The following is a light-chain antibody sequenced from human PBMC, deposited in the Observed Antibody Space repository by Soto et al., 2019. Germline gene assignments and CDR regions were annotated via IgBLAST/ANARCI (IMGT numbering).Light chain of an antibody. CDR2: LESSGSY. J-gene: IGLJ2*01. V-gene: IGLV4-60*02. CDR3: ETWDSNTRV. CDR1: SGHSSYT. Sequence: QSVLTQSSSASASLGSSVKLTCTLSSGHSSYTIAWHQQQPGKAPRYLMKLESSGSYNKGSGVPDRFSGSSSGADRYLTISNLQFEDEAAYYCETWDSNTRVFGGGTKLTVL.